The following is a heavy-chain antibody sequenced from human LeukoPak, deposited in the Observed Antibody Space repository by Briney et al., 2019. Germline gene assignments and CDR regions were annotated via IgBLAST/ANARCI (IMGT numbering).Heavy chain of an antibody. J-gene: IGHJ4*02. CDR1: GFTFSSYS. D-gene: IGHD3-16*01. CDR3: ARIGPLGHLFDW. V-gene: IGHV3-48*02. CDR2: LSSSSTI. Sequence: GGSLRLSCAASGFTFSSYSMIWVRQVPGEGLEWASYLSSSSTIYYADSVKGRFTISRDNAKNSQYLQMNSLRDEDMSVYYCARIGPLGHLFDWWGQGTLVTVSS.